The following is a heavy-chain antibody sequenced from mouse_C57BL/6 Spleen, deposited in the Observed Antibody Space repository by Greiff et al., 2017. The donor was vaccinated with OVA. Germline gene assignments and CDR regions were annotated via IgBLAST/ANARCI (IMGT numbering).Heavy chain of an antibody. V-gene: IGHV1-55*01. CDR2: IYPGSGST. D-gene: IGHD4-1*01. Sequence: VQLQQPGAELVKPGASVKMSCKASGYTFTSYWITWVKQRPGQGLEWIGDIYPGSGSTNYNEKFKSKATLTVDTSSSTAYMQLSSLTSEDSAVYDCAREGLTGPYYDAMDYWGQGTSVTVSA. J-gene: IGHJ4*01. CDR1: GYTFTSYW. CDR3: AREGLTGPYYDAMDY.